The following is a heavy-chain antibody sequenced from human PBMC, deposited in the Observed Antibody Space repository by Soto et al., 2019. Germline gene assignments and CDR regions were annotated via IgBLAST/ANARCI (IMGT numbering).Heavy chain of an antibody. D-gene: IGHD3-22*01. CDR3: AKDTYYHDTSGYYVFDY. CDR1: GGSISSGGYS. V-gene: IGHV4-30-2*01. J-gene: IGHJ4*02. Sequence: SETLSLTCAVSGGSISSGGYSWSWIRQPPGKGMEWIGYMYHSGSTYYNPSLKSRVTISIDRSKNQFSLKLSSVTAADTAIYYCAKDTYYHDTSGYYVFDYWGQGTLVTVSS. CDR2: MYHSGST.